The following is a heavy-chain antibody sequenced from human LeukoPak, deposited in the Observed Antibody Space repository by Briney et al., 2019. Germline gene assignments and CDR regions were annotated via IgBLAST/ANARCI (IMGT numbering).Heavy chain of an antibody. D-gene: IGHD4-17*01. Sequence: SETLSLTCAVSGGSISSGGYSWSWIRQPPGKGLEWIGYIYHSGSTYYNPSLKSRLTISVDRSTNQFSLKLSSVTAADTAVYYCARAASGLRFDYWGQGTLVTVSS. CDR3: ARAASGLRFDY. J-gene: IGHJ4*02. CDR1: GGSISSGGYS. V-gene: IGHV4-30-2*01. CDR2: IYHSGST.